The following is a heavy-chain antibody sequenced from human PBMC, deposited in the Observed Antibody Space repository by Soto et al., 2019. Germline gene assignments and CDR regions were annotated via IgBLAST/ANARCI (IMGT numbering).Heavy chain of an antibody. Sequence: QVQLQESGPGLVKPSQTLSLTCTVSGGSISSGGYYWSWIRQHPGKGLEWIGYIYYSGSTYYNPSLKSRVTISVDTSKNQFSLKLSSVTAADTAVYYCARDLCYYGSGSYCYFDYWGQGTLVTVSS. D-gene: IGHD3-10*01. CDR2: IYYSGST. CDR1: GGSISSGGYY. V-gene: IGHV4-31*03. J-gene: IGHJ4*02. CDR3: ARDLCYYGSGSYCYFDY.